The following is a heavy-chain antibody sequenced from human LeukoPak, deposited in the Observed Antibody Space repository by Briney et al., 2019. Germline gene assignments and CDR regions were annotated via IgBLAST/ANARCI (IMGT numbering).Heavy chain of an antibody. V-gene: IGHV1-18*01. D-gene: IGHD7-27*01. Sequence: ASVKVSCKASGGTFSSYAISWVRQAPGQGLEWMGWISAYNGNTNYAQKLQGRVTMTTDTSTSTAYMELRSLGSDDTAVYYCARDLLKLGLDYWGQGTLVTVSS. J-gene: IGHJ4*02. CDR3: ARDLLKLGLDY. CDR2: ISAYNGNT. CDR1: GGTFSSYA.